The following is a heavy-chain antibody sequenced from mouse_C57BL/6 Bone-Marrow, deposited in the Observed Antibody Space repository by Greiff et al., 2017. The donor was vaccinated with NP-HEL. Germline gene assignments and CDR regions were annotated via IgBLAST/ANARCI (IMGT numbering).Heavy chain of an antibody. CDR1: GYTFTSYW. Sequence: QVQLQQPGAELVRPGTSVKLSCKASGYTFTSYWMHWVKQRPGQGLEWIGVIDPSDSYTNYNQQFKGKATLTVDTSSSTAYMQLSSLTSEDSAVYYCARWYYGSSYGFAYWGQGTLVTVSA. CDR3: ARWYYGSSYGFAY. CDR2: IDPSDSYT. V-gene: IGHV1-59*01. J-gene: IGHJ3*01. D-gene: IGHD1-1*01.